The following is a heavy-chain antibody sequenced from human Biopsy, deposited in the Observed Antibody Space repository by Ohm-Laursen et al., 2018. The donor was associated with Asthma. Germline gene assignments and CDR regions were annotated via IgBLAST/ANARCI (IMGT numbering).Heavy chain of an antibody. D-gene: IGHD3-3*01. CDR3: AKRRGYSDLTDFDH. CDR2: VSYDGGVV. Sequence: RSLSLSCAASGFVFRSHAMHWVRQAPGKGLEWVAVVSYDGGVVHYADSMKGRFTISRDNAKSTLYLQMNRLRTDDTAVYFCAKRRGYSDLTDFDHWGQGTLVTVSS. CDR1: GFVFRSHA. V-gene: IGHV3-30*18. J-gene: IGHJ4*02.